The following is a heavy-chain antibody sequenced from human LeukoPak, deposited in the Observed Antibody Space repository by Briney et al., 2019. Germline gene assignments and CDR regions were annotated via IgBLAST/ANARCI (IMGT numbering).Heavy chain of an antibody. CDR2: INHSGST. CDR3: AREGRGLLWFGELDYYYMDV. D-gene: IGHD3-10*01. J-gene: IGHJ6*03. V-gene: IGHV4-34*01. CDR1: GGSFSGYY. Sequence: SETLSLTCAVYGGSFSGYYWSWIRQPPGKGLEWIGEINHSGSTNYNPSLKSRVTISVDTSKNQFSLTLSSVTAADTAVYYCAREGRGLLWFGELDYYYMDVWGKGTTVTVSS.